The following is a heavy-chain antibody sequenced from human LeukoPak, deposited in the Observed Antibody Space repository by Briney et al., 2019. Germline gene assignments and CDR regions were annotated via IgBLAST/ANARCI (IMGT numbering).Heavy chain of an antibody. CDR3: ARWYSSSWQRPLPNDY. CDR1: GYTFTSYD. D-gene: IGHD6-13*01. CDR2: MNPNSGNT. J-gene: IGHJ4*02. Sequence: ASVKVSCKASGYTFTSYDINWVRQATGQGLEWMGWMNPNSGNTGYVQKFQGRVTMTRNTSISTAYMELSSLRSEDTALYYCARWYSSSWQRPLPNDYWGQGTLVTVSS. V-gene: IGHV1-8*01.